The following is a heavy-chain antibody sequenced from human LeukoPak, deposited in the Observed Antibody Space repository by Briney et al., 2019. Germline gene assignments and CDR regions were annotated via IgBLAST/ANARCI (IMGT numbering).Heavy chain of an antibody. CDR3: ARDEDHYFDY. CDR1: GFTFSSYG. Sequence: GGSLRLSCAAPGFTFSSYGLHWVRQAPGKGLEWVAVIWYDGSNKYYADSVKGRFTISRDNSKNTLYLQMNSLRAEDTAVYYCARDEDHYFDYWGQGTLVTVSS. CDR2: IWYDGSNK. J-gene: IGHJ4*02. V-gene: IGHV3-33*01.